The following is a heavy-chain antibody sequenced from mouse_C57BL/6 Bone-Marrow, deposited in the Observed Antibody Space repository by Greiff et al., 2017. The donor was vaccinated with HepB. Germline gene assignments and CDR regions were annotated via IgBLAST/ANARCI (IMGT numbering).Heavy chain of an antibody. CDR2: IDPSDSET. V-gene: IGHV1-52*01. D-gene: IGHD1-1*01. J-gene: IGHJ1*03. CDR1: GYTFTSYW. Sequence: VQLQQPGAELVRPGSSVKLSCKASGYTFTSYWMHWVKQRPIQGLEWIGNIDPSDSETHYNQKFKDKATLTVDKSSSTAYMQLSSLTSEDSAVYYCAREYYYGSSSYFDVWGTGTTVTVSS. CDR3: AREYYYGSSSYFDV.